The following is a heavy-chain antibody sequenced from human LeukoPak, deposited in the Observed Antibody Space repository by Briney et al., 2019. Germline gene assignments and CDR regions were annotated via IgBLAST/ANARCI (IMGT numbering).Heavy chain of an antibody. CDR1: GFTFSSYG. CDR3: ARDGIVGATAFDY. CDR2: ISSSNSYI. J-gene: IGHJ4*02. V-gene: IGHV3-21*01. D-gene: IGHD1-26*01. Sequence: GGSLRLSCAASGFTFSSYGMNWVRQAPGKGLEWVSSISSSNSYIYYADSVKGRYTISRDNAKNSLYLQMNSLRAEDTAVYYCARDGIVGATAFDYWGQGTLVTVSS.